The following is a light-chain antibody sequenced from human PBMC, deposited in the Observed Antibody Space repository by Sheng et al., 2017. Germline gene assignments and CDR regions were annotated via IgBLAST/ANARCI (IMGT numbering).Light chain of an antibody. V-gene: IGKV3-20*01. J-gene: IGKJ3*01. CDR1: QSVSSSS. Sequence: EIVLTQSPATLSLSPGESATLSCRASQSVSSSSLAWYQQKPGQAPRLLIYGASSRATGIPDRFSGSGSGTDFTLTISRLEPEDFAVYYCQQYVNSFTFGPGTTVDIK. CDR2: GAS. CDR3: QQYVNSFT.